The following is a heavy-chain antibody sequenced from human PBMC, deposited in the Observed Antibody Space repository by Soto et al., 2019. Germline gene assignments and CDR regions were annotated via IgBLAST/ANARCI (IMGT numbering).Heavy chain of an antibody. D-gene: IGHD2-15*01. CDR1: GYTLTVYY. J-gene: IGHJ5*02. V-gene: IGHV1-2*04. CDR3: ARGPRSDEVDNWFDP. Sequence: ASVKVSCKASGYTLTVYYIHWVRQATGQGLEWMGWINPNSGGTNYAQKFQGWVTMTRDTSISTAYMELSRLRSDDTAVYYCARGPRSDEVDNWFDPWGQGTLVTVSS. CDR2: INPNSGGT.